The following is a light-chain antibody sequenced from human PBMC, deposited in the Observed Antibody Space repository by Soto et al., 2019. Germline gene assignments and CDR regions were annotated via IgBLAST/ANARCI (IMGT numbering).Light chain of an antibody. CDR2: DVS. J-gene: IGLJ1*01. Sequence: QSVLTQPASVSGSPGQPITISCTGTSSDVGGYNYVSWYQQRPGKAPKVMIYDVSNRPSGVSNRFLGSKSGNTASLTISGLQAEDEADYYCNSYTTSSTYVFGTGTKVTVL. V-gene: IGLV2-14*01. CDR1: SSDVGGYNY. CDR3: NSYTTSSTYV.